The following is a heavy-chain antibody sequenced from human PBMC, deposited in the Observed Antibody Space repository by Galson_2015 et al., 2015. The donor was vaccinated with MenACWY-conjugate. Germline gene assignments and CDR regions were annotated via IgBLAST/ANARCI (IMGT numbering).Heavy chain of an antibody. D-gene: IGHD5-18*01. Sequence: SLRLSCAASGFTFTGYEFNWVRQAPGKGLEWLSYISKSGSPIYYADSVKGRFTISRDNMKKSLFLEMNSLRAGDTGVYYCARVGTWIHQYFYYRDVWGKGTTVTVSS. J-gene: IGHJ6*03. CDR3: ARVGTWIHQYFYYRDV. CDR1: GFTFTGYE. V-gene: IGHV3-48*03. CDR2: ISKSGSPI.